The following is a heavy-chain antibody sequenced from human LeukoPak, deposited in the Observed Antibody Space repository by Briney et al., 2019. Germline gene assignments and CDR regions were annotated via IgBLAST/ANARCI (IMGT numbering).Heavy chain of an antibody. V-gene: IGHV3-21*01. CDR1: GFTFGSYC. CDR2: ISSSSSYI. Sequence: GGSLRLSCAASGFTFGSYCMNWVRQAPGKGLEWVSSISSSSSYIYYADSVKGRFTISRDNAKNSLYLQMNSLRAEDTAVYYCARDLSSGGDYNWFDPWGQGTLVTVSS. J-gene: IGHJ5*02. D-gene: IGHD6-19*01. CDR3: ARDLSSGGDYNWFDP.